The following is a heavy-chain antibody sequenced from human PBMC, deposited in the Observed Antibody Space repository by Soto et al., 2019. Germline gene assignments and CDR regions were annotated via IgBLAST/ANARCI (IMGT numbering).Heavy chain of an antibody. CDR3: ARDHYGWGSYYTLYYYYMYV. CDR2: INAGNGNT. J-gene: IGHJ6*03. D-gene: IGHD3-10*01. V-gene: IGHV1-3*01. Sequence: ASVKVSCKASGYTFTSYAMHWVRQAPGQRLEWMGWINAGNGNTKYSQKFQGRVTITRDTSASTAYMELSSLRAEDTAVYYCARDHYGWGSYYTLYYYYMYVWGKRTTVTVSS. CDR1: GYTFTSYA.